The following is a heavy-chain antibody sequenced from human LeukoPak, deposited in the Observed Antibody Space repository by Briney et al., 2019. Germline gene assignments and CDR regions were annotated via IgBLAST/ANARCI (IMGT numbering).Heavy chain of an antibody. CDR1: GGSISSYY. Sequence: SETLSLTRIVSGGSISSYYWSWLRQPAAKGLEWIGRIYTSGSTNYNPSLKSRVTMSVDTSKSQFSLKLSSVAAADTAVYYCARELLNYYGSGSYPIDSFDIWGQGTMVTVSS. CDR2: IYTSGST. V-gene: IGHV4-4*07. J-gene: IGHJ3*02. D-gene: IGHD3-10*01. CDR3: ARELLNYYGSGSYPIDSFDI.